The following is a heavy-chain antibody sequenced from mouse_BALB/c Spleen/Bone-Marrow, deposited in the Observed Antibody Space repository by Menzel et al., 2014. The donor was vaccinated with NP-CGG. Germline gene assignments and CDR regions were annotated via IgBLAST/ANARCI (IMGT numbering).Heavy chain of an antibody. V-gene: IGHV1-18*01. CDR3: AREAYYYGSSPGWFAY. CDR2: INPNNGGT. CDR1: GYTLTEYT. J-gene: IGHJ3*01. D-gene: IGHD1-1*01. Sequence: EVQLVESGPELVKPGASVKISCKTSGYTLTEYTMHWVKQSHGKSLEWIGGINPNNGGTSYNQKFKGKATLTVDKSSSTAYMELRSLTSEDSAVYYCAREAYYYGSSPGWFAYWGQGTLVTVS.